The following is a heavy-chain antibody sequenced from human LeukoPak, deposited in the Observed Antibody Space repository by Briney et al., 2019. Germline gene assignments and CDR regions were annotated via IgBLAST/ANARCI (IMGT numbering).Heavy chain of an antibody. CDR2: INSDGSST. CDR1: GFTFSSYW. Sequence: TGGSLRLSCAASGFTFSSYWMHWVRQAPGKELVWVSRINSDGSSTNYADSVKGRFTISRDNAKNTLYLQMNSLRAEGTAVYYCARRGYYDSSGYGDLGPWGQGTLVTVSS. J-gene: IGHJ4*02. D-gene: IGHD3-22*01. CDR3: ARRGYYDSSGYGDLGP. V-gene: IGHV3-74*01.